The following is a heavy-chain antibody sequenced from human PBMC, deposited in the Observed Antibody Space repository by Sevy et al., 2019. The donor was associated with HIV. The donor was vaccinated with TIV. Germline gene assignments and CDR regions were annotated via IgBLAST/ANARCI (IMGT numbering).Heavy chain of an antibody. V-gene: IGHV4-38-2*01. CDR3: ARVAAY. CDR2: IYHSGST. CDR1: GYSISSGYQ. Sequence: PETLSLTCAVSGYSISSGYQWGWIRQPPGKGLEWIGTIYHSGSTYYNPSLKSRVTISVDTSKNQFSLKLNSMTAADTAVYFCARVAAYWGQGILVTVSS. D-gene: IGHD6-25*01. J-gene: IGHJ4*02.